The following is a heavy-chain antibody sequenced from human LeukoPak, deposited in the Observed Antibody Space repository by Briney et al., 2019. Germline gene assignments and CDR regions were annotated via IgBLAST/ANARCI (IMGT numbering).Heavy chain of an antibody. CDR1: GFTFSSYS. Sequence: GGSLRLSCAASGFTFSSYSMSWVRQAPGKGLEWVSSISSSSYIYYADSVKGRFTISRDNAKNSLYLQMNSLRAEDTAVYYCARDQLGGFDYWGQGTLVTVSS. CDR2: ISSSSYI. CDR3: ARDQLGGFDY. J-gene: IGHJ4*02. V-gene: IGHV3-21*01. D-gene: IGHD5-18*01.